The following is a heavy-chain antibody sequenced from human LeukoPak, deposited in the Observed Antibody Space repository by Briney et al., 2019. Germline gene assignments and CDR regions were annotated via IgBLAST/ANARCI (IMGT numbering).Heavy chain of an antibody. J-gene: IGHJ3*02. V-gene: IGHV4-39*07. Sequence: SETLSLTCTVSGGSISSSSYYWGWIRQPPGKGLEWIGTIYYSGSTYYNPSLQSRVTISADTPKNQFSLKLSSVTAADTAVYYCARGSSSWSDAFDIWGQGTMVTVSS. CDR2: IYYSGST. CDR1: GGSISSSSYY. CDR3: ARGSSSWSDAFDI. D-gene: IGHD6-13*01.